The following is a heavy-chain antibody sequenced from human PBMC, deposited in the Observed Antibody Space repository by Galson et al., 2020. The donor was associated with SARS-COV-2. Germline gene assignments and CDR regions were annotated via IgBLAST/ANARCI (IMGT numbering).Heavy chain of an antibody. CDR2: IYYSGST. Sequence: ASETLSLTCTVSGGSISSYHWSWIRQPPGKGLEWIGYIYYSGSTNYNPSLKSRVTISVDTSKNQFSLKLSSVTAADTAVYYCARGSPTDYDILTGNNWFDPWGQGTLVTVSS. D-gene: IGHD3-9*01. CDR1: GGSISSYH. J-gene: IGHJ5*02. V-gene: IGHV4-59*01. CDR3: ARGSPTDYDILTGNNWFDP.